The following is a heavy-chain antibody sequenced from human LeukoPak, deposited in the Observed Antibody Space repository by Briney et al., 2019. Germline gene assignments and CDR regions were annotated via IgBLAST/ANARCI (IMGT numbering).Heavy chain of an antibody. J-gene: IGHJ4*02. CDR3: ARDKVYYGSGTYGY. CDR1: GFTFSSYW. Sequence: PGGSLRLSCAASGFTFSSYWMHGVRQVPGKGLVWVSHINSDGSSTSYADSVKGRFTISRDNAKNTLYLQMNSLRAEDTAVYFCARDKVYYGSGTYGYWGQGTLVTVSS. CDR2: INSDGSST. D-gene: IGHD3-10*01. V-gene: IGHV3-74*01.